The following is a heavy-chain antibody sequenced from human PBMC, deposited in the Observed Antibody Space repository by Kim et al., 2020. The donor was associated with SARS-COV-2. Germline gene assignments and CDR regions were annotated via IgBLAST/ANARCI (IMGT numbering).Heavy chain of an antibody. CDR1: GGSISSSSYY. CDR3: ARDVYSSSWSPAIYYYYGMDV. Sequence: SETLSLTCTVSGGSISSSSYYWGWIRQPPGKGLEWIGSIYYSGSTYYNPSLKSRVTISVDTSKNQFSLKLSSVTAADTAVYYCARDVYSSSWSPAIYYYYGMDVWGQGTTVTVSS. CDR2: IYYSGST. J-gene: IGHJ6*02. D-gene: IGHD6-13*01. V-gene: IGHV4-39*07.